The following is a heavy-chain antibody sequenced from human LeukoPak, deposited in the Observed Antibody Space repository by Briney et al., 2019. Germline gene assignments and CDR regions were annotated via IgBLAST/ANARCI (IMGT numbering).Heavy chain of an antibody. D-gene: IGHD1-26*01. Sequence: SQTLSLTCTVSGVSISSYYWSWIRHPPGKGLEWIGYIFYSGNTIYNPSLRSRVTISAATSKNHFSLRLRSVTAADTAVYYCARLAAISGSDYPADWGQGTLVTVSS. J-gene: IGHJ4*02. CDR3: ARLAAISGSDYPAD. V-gene: IGHV4-59*08. CDR1: GVSISSYY. CDR2: IFYSGNT.